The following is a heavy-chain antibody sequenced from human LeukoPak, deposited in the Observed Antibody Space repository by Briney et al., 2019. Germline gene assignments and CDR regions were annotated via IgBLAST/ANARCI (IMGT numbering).Heavy chain of an antibody. D-gene: IGHD3-10*01. CDR3: ARGYHYYGSGGYYRPFDP. Sequence: SETLSLTCTVSGGSISSYYWSWIRQPPGKGLEWIGYIYYSGSTNYNPSLKSRVTISVDTSKSQFSLKLSSVTAAHTAVYYCARGYHYYGSGGYYRPFDPWGQGTLVTVSS. CDR1: GGSISSYY. V-gene: IGHV4-59*01. CDR2: IYYSGST. J-gene: IGHJ5*02.